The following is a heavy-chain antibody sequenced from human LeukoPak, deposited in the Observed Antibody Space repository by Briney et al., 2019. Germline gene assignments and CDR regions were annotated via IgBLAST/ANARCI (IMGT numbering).Heavy chain of an antibody. CDR1: GGSISSYY. V-gene: IGHV4-4*07. CDR2: IYTSGSP. J-gene: IGHJ6*03. D-gene: IGHD3-9*01. Sequence: SETLSLTCTVSGGSISSYYWSWIRQPAGKGLEWIGRIYTSGSPNYNPSLKSRLTMSVDTSKNQFSLKLSSVTAADTAVYYCARDRRYFDQNYYYYMDVWGRGTTVTVSS. CDR3: ARDRRYFDQNYYYYMDV.